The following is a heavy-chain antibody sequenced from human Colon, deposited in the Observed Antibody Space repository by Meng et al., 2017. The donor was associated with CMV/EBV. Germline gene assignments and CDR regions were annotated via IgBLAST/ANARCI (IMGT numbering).Heavy chain of an antibody. CDR2: IYSSGST. V-gene: IGHV4-59*01. Sequence: QLQKSCPALLKPSETLSLTCAVSGDSFSNYYWSWIRQSPGKGLEWIGYIYSSGSTNYNPSLKRRVTISIDTSKNQFSLKLTSVTAADTAVYYCAKGRARNDYWFDPWGQGTLVTVSS. CDR1: GDSFSNYY. CDR3: AKGRARNDYWFDP. D-gene: IGHD4/OR15-4a*01. J-gene: IGHJ5*02.